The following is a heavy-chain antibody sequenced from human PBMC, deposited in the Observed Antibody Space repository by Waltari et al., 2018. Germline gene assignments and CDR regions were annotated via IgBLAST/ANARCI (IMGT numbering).Heavy chain of an antibody. Sequence: QVELLESGPGLVKPSRTLFLTCTVPDDSLTSRDFYWNWIRQPPGQGLEFVGYISHTGNAYSNPSLKGRVTISMDTSKRQFSLKLNSVTAADTAVYYCARGGAAVTRPFDYWGQGTLVTVSS. CDR2: ISHTGNA. V-gene: IGHV4-30-4*08. CDR1: DDSLTSRDFY. D-gene: IGHD4-17*01. CDR3: ARGGAAVTRPFDY. J-gene: IGHJ4*02.